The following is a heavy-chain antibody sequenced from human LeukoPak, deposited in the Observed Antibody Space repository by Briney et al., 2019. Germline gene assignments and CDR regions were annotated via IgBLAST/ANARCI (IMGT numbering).Heavy chain of an antibody. CDR2: INHSGST. J-gene: IGHJ6*03. D-gene: IGHD3-10*01. CDR3: ARLIRGVIYYYYYMDV. CDR1: GGSFSGYY. Sequence: SETLSLTCAVYGGSFSGYYWSWIRQPPGKGLEWIGEINHSGSTNYNPSLKSRVTISVDTSKNQFSLKLSSVTAADTAVYYCARLIRGVIYYYYYMDVWGEGTTVTVSS. V-gene: IGHV4-34*01.